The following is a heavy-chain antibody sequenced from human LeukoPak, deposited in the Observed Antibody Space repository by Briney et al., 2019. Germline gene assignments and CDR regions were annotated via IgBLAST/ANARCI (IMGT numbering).Heavy chain of an antibody. CDR1: GGSISSGGYS. CDR3: ASETEGTFDY. D-gene: IGHD3-10*01. CDR2: IYHSGST. V-gene: IGHV4-30-2*01. J-gene: IGHJ4*02. Sequence: SQTLSLTCAVSGGSISSGGYSWSWIRQPPGKGLEWIGYIYHSGSTYYNPSLKSRVTISVDRSKNQFSLKLSSVTAADTAGYYCASETEGTFDYWGQGTLVTVSS.